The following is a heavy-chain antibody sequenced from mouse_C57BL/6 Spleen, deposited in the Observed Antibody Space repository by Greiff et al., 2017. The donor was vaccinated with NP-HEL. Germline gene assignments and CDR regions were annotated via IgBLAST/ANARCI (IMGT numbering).Heavy chain of an antibody. CDR3: AREGGTSWFAY. J-gene: IGHJ3*01. V-gene: IGHV1-72*01. Sequence: VQLQQPGAELVKPGASVKLSCKASGYTFTSYWMHWVKQRPGRGLEWIGRIDPNSGGTKYNEKFKSKATLTVDKTSRTADMQRSSLTSEDSAVYYCAREGGTSWFAYWGQGTLVTVSA. D-gene: IGHD4-1*01. CDR1: GYTFTSYW. CDR2: IDPNSGGT.